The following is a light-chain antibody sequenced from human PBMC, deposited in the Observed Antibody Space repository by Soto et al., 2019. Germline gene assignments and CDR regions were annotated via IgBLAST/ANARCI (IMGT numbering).Light chain of an antibody. V-gene: IGLV2-14*01. J-gene: IGLJ1*01. CDR3: SSYTDSDNFHV. CDR1: SSDIGGHDY. CDR2: EVS. Sequence: QSALTQPASVSGSPGQSITISCNGTSSDIGGHDYVSWYQQQSGKAPKLTIFEVSNRPSGVSNRFSGSKSGNTASLTISGLQAEDEADYYCSSYTDSDNFHVFGSGTKVTVL.